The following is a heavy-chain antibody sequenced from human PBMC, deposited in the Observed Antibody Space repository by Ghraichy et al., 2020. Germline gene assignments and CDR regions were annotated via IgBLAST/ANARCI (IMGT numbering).Heavy chain of an antibody. J-gene: IGHJ4*02. V-gene: IGHV4-4*07. CDR1: GGSISSYY. CDR3: AREREQWLVRPYFDC. CDR2: IYATGST. D-gene: IGHD6-19*01. Sequence: SETLSLTCTVSGGSISSYYWSWIRQPAGKGLEWIGHIYATGSTQYSPSLESRLTMSVDTSKNQFSLTLRSVTAADTAVYYCAREREQWLVRPYFDCWGQGTLVTVSS.